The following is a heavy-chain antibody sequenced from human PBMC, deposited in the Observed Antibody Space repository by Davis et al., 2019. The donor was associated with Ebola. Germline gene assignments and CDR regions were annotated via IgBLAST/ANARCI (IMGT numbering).Heavy chain of an antibody. CDR3: ARDAFGVGTI. D-gene: IGHD3-3*01. CDR1: GFSFSTYW. J-gene: IGHJ4*02. CDR2: IKSDGSTT. V-gene: IGHV3-74*01. Sequence: GESLKISCAASGFSFSTYWMHWVRQAPGKGLVWVSRIKSDGSTTNYADSVKGRFTVSRDNAKNTLYLQMNSLRAEDTAVYFCARDAFGVGTIWGQGTLVTVSS.